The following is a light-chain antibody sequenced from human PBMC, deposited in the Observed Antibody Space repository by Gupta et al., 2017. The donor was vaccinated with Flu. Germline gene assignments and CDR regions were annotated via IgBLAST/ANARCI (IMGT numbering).Light chain of an antibody. Sequence: VMTQSPDSLAVSLGERATINCESSQSVLYSSNNKNYLAWYQQKPGQPPKLLIYWASTRESGVPDRFSGSGSGTDFTLTISSLQAEDVAVYYCKQDDWTPLTFGGGTKVEIK. J-gene: IGKJ4*01. V-gene: IGKV4-1*01. CDR3: KQDDWTPLT. CDR1: QSVLYSSNNKNY. CDR2: WAS.